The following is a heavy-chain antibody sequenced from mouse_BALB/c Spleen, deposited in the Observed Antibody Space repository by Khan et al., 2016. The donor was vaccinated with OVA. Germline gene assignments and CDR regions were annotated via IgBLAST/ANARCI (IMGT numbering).Heavy chain of an antibody. V-gene: IGHV1-4*01. D-gene: IGHD3-1*01. J-gene: IGHJ2*01. CDR1: GYTFTSYT. Sequence: QVQLKQSGAELVKPGASVKMSCKASGYTFTSYTMHWVKQRPGQGLEWIGYINPSSGYTKYNQKFKDKATLTADKSSSTAYMQLSSLPSEDSAVYYCARRSTRAAYWGQGTTVTVSS. CDR3: ARRSTRAAY. CDR2: INPSSGYT.